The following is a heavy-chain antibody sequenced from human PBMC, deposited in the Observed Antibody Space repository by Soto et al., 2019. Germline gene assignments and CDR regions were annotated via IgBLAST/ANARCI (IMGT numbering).Heavy chain of an antibody. CDR1: GGSISSYY. Sequence: PSETLSLTCTVSGGSISSYYWSWIRQPPGKGLEWIGYIYYSGSTNYNPSLKSRVTISVDTSKNQFSLKLSSVTAADTAVYYCARDSPSGYCSGGSCYFDYWGQGTLVTVSS. V-gene: IGHV4-59*01. J-gene: IGHJ4*02. CDR3: ARDSPSGYCSGGSCYFDY. CDR2: IYYSGST. D-gene: IGHD2-15*01.